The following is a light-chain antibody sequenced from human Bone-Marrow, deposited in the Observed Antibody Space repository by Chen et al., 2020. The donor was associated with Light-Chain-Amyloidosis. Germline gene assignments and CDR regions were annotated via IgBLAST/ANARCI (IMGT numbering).Light chain of an antibody. Sequence: QSALTQPASVSGSPGQSTTISCTGTSSNVGGDNHVSWYQQHPDKAPQLMIYEVTNRPSWVPDRFSGSKSDTTASLTISGLQTEAEADYFCSSYTITNTLVFGSGTRVTVL. V-gene: IGLV2-14*01. CDR3: SSYTITNTLV. CDR1: SSNVGGDNH. J-gene: IGLJ1*01. CDR2: EVT.